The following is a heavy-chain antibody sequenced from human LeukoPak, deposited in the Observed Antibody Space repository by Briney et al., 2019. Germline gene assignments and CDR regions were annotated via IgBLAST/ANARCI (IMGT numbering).Heavy chain of an antibody. D-gene: IGHD2-8*01. CDR1: GFTFSSYA. Sequence: GGSLRLSCAGSGFTFSSYAMSWVRQAPGKGLEGVSAISDTGATTYDADSVKGRFTISRDNSRSTLYLQMNSLRAEDTALYYCAKDTSIGRYCTNGVCSPFDYWGQGTLVTVSS. V-gene: IGHV3-23*01. J-gene: IGHJ4*02. CDR3: AKDTSIGRYCTNGVCSPFDY. CDR2: ISDTGATT.